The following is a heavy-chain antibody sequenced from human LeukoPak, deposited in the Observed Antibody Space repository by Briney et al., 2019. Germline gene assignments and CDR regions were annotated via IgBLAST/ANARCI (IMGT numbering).Heavy chain of an antibody. J-gene: IGHJ4*02. CDR3: ASLPRIDNGAVFDA. V-gene: IGHV3-48*03. Sequence: EGSLRLSCAASGFTFSSYEMNWVRQAPGKGLEWVSYISSSGSTIYYADSVKGRFTISRDNAKNSLYLQLNSLRAEDTAVYYCASLPRIDNGAVFDAWGQGTLVTVSS. D-gene: IGHD2-15*01. CDR1: GFTFSSYE. CDR2: ISSSGSTI.